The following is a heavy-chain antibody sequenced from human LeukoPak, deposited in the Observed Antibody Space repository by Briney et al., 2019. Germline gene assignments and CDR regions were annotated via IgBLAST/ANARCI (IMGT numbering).Heavy chain of an antibody. V-gene: IGHV4-39*01. J-gene: IGHJ4*02. CDR3: ARRGASFDY. Sequence: SETLSLTCTVSGGSISSSSYYWGWIPQPPGRGLEWIGSIYYSGSTYYNPSLKSRVTISVDTSKNQFSLKLSSVTAADTAVYYCARRGASFDYWGQGTLVTVSS. CDR1: GGSISSSSYY. D-gene: IGHD3-16*01. CDR2: IYYSGST.